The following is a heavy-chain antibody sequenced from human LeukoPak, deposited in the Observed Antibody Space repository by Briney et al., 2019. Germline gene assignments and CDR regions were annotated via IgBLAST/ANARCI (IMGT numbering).Heavy chain of an antibody. CDR1: GFTFSRDR. J-gene: IGHJ4*02. V-gene: IGHV3-7*01. CDR3: ARGWGTNTYRYLDY. Sequence: GGSLRLSCAASGFTFSRDRMSWVRQAPGKGREWVANIKQDGSEKYYGDSVRGRFTISRDNAKNSLYLQMNSLRAEDTAVYYCARGWGTNTYRYLDYWGQGTLVT. CDR2: IKQDGSEK. D-gene: IGHD3-16*01.